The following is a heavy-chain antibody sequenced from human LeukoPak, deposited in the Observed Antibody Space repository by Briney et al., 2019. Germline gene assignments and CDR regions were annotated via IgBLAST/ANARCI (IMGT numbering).Heavy chain of an antibody. J-gene: IGHJ6*01. D-gene: IGHD3-10*01. CDR3: ARGDMAWVGELSSMDA. V-gene: IGHV1-8*01. CDR2: INTNSGNR. CDR1: GYTFTCYD. Sequence: AAVTVSRKCSGYTFTCYDINRVRQPTAQGLEWMGCINTNSGNRDYAQEFYGRVTMTRNTSISTAYMELSSLRSEDTAVYYCARGDMAWVGELSSMDAWGQGTTVTVSP.